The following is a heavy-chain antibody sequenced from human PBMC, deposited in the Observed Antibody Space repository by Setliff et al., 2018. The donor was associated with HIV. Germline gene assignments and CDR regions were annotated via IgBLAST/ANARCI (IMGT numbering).Heavy chain of an antibody. J-gene: IGHJ6*02. CDR2: ISGTTNTI. CDR3: ARGGRLQYFDWPSYAMDV. CDR1: GFTFSDYN. V-gene: IGHV3-48*02. Sequence: PGGSLRLSCTGSGFTFSDYNMNWVRQTPGKGLEWISYISGTTNTIYYADSVKGRFTISRDNSKNSLYLQMSSLRDEDTAVYYCARGGRLQYFDWPSYAMDVWGQRTTVTVSS. D-gene: IGHD3-9*01.